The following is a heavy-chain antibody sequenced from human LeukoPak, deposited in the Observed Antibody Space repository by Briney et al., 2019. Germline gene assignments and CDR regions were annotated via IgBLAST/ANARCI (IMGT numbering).Heavy chain of an antibody. Sequence: GASVKVSCKASGYTFTGYYMHWVRQAPGQGLEWMGWINPNSGGTNYALKFLGRVTMTRDTSISTAYMELSRLRSDDTAVYYCARVRGYSGYMDVWGKGTTVTVSS. CDR2: INPNSGGT. CDR3: ARVRGYSGYMDV. D-gene: IGHD5-12*01. CDR1: GYTFTGYY. J-gene: IGHJ6*04. V-gene: IGHV1-2*02.